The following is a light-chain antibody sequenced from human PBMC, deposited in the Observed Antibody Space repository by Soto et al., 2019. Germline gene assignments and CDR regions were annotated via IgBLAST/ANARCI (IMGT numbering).Light chain of an antibody. CDR1: TSDVGGYNS. CDR3: DSYTSSNTRV. J-gene: IGLJ1*01. V-gene: IGLV2-14*03. CDR2: DVG. Sequence: QPVLTQPASVSGSPGQSITISCTGSTSDVGGYNSVSWYQQRPGKAPKVMIYDVGNRPSGVSNRFSGSKSGNTASLTISGLQAEDEADYYCDSYTSSNTRVFGTGTKVTVL.